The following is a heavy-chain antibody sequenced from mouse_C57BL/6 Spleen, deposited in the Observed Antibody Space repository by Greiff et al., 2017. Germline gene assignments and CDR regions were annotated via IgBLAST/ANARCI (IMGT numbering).Heavy chain of an antibody. V-gene: IGHV1-69*01. J-gene: IGHJ2*01. CDR3: ARRDYGSSYADFDY. D-gene: IGHD1-1*01. CDR2: IDPSDSYT. CDR1: GYTFTSYW. Sequence: VQLQQPGAELVMPGASVKLSCKASGYTFTSYWMHWVKQRPGQGLEWIGEIDPSDSYTNYNQKFKGKSTLTVDKSSSTAYMQLSSLTSEDSAVDYCARRDYGSSYADFDYWGQGTTLTVSS.